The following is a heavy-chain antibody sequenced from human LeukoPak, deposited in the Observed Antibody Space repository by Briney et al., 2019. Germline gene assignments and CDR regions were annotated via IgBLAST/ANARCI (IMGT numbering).Heavy chain of an antibody. CDR3: ARDDILTGPWGY. D-gene: IGHD3-9*01. CDR1: GFTFSSYE. J-gene: IGHJ4*02. Sequence: GGSLRLSCAASGFTFSSYEMNWVRQAPGKGLEWVSYIGSSGSTIYYADSVKGRFTISRDNAKNSLYLQMNSLRAEDTAVYYCARDDILTGPWGYWGQGTPVTVSS. V-gene: IGHV3-48*03. CDR2: IGSSGSTI.